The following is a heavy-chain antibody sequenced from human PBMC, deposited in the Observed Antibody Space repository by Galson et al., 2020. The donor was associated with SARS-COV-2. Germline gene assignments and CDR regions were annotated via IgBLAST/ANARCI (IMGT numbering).Heavy chain of an antibody. CDR3: ARQVVVATSNYFYYMDV. D-gene: IGHD2-21*01. V-gene: IGHV5-51*01. CDR2: IYPGDSDT. Sequence: GESLKISCKGSGSSFANHWIAWVRQVPGKGLEWMGIIYPGDSDTRSSPSFEGQVTFSVDKSNSTAYLQWSSLKASDSAKYFCARQVVVATSNYFYYMDVWGQGTTVTVSS. J-gene: IGHJ6*03. CDR1: GSSFANHW.